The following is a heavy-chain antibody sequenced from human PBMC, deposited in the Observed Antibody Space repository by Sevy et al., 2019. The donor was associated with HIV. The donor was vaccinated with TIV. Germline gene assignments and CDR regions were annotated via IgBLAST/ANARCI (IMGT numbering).Heavy chain of an antibody. CDR2: IDPYSGAT. CDR3: AKYGTTAAAHFDS. D-gene: IGHD6-13*01. Sequence: ASVKVSCKTSGYIFTDYYLHWVRQAPGQGLEWMGRIDPYSGATNYAQNFQGRVTMTRDTSITTAYLEVSGLRSDATAVYYCAKYGTTAAAHFDSWGQGTLVTVSS. CDR1: GYIFTDYY. J-gene: IGHJ4*02. V-gene: IGHV1-2*06.